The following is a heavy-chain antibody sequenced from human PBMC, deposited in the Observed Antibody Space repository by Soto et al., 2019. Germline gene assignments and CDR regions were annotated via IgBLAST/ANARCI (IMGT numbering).Heavy chain of an antibody. V-gene: IGHV4-39*01. Sequence: SETLSLTCTVSGGSVTNSSYYWGWIRQSPGKGLEWIGSVYYRGRSYSKSSVKSRVTISVDTSKNQFSLNLNSVTASATDVYFCVSQRTTVITQDYCDYCGPGALGT. CDR2: VYYRGRS. CDR1: GGSVTNSSYY. CDR3: VSQRTTVITQDYCDY. D-gene: IGHD1-20*01. J-gene: IGHJ4*02.